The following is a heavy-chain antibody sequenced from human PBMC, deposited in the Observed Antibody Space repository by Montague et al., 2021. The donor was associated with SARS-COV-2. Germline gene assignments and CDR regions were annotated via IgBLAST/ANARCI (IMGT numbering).Heavy chain of an antibody. J-gene: IGHJ5*02. CDR1: GDSISHSSYY. Sequence: SETLSLTCTVSGDSISHSSYYWGWIRQPPGKGLEWIGSIYYSGSTYYNPSLKSRLTISVDTSKKQFSLKLNSVTAADTAVYYCARGADYDFWSGFLRYKWFDPWGLGTPVTVSS. CDR3: ARGADYDFWSGFLRYKWFDP. V-gene: IGHV4-39*07. D-gene: IGHD3-3*01. CDR2: IYYSGST.